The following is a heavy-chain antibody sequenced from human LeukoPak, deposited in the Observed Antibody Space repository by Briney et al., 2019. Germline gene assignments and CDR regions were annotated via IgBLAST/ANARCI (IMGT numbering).Heavy chain of an antibody. Sequence: GGSPRLSCAASGFTFSSYAMSWVRQAPGKGLEWVSAISGSGGSTYYADSVKGRYTISRDNSKNTLYLQMNSLRAEDTAVYYCARTSEMATIHYYFDYWGQGTLVTVSS. V-gene: IGHV3-23*01. D-gene: IGHD5-24*01. CDR1: GFTFSSYA. CDR3: ARTSEMATIHYYFDY. J-gene: IGHJ4*02. CDR2: ISGSGGST.